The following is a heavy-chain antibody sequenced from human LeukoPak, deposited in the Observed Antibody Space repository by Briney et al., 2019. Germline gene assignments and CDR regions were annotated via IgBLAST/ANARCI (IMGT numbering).Heavy chain of an antibody. J-gene: IGHJ4*02. CDR2: IYHSGST. Sequence: PSETLSHTCTVSGYSISSGYYWGWIRQPPGKGLEWIGSIYHSGSTYYNPSLKSRVTISVDTSKNQFSLKLSSVTAADTAVYYCARQTGSGLFILPGGQGTLVTVSS. D-gene: IGHD3/OR15-3a*01. CDR1: GYSISSGYY. V-gene: IGHV4-38-2*02. CDR3: ARQTGSGLFILP.